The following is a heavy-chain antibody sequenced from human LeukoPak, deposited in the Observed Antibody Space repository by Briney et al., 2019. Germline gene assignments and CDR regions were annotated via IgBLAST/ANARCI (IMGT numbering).Heavy chain of an antibody. D-gene: IGHD3-10*01. CDR1: GGSFSGYY. CDR2: INHSGST. J-gene: IGHJ5*02. CDR3: ARVGGDYGSGSYCPTS. Sequence: ASETLSLTCAVYGGSFSGYYWSWIRQPPGKGLEWIGEINHSGSTNYNPSLKSRVTISVDTSKNQFSLKLSSVTAADTAVYYCARVGGDYGSGSYCPTSWGQGTLVTVSS. V-gene: IGHV4-34*01.